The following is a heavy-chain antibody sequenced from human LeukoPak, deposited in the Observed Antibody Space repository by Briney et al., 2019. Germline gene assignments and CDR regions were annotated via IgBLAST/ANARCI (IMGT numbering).Heavy chain of an antibody. J-gene: IGHJ3*02. CDR3: ARQDYDILTGPFGAFDI. Sequence: SETLSLTCAVYGGSFSGYYWSWIRQPPGKGLEWIGEINHSGSTNYNPSLKSRVTISVDTSKNQFSLKLSSVTAADTAVYYCARQDYDILTGPFGAFDIWGQGTMVTVSS. V-gene: IGHV4-34*01. D-gene: IGHD3-9*01. CDR2: INHSGST. CDR1: GGSFSGYY.